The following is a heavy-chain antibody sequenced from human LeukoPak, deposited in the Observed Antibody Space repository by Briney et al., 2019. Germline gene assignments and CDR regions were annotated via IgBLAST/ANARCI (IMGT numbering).Heavy chain of an antibody. D-gene: IGHD2-8*01. J-gene: IGHJ5*02. CDR1: AGTFSSYA. CDR2: IIPILGIA. V-gene: IGHV1-69*04. CDR3: ARDPRCYNWFDP. Sequence: ASVKVSCKASAGTFSSYAICWVRQAPGQGLEWMGRIIPILGIANYAQKFQGRVTITADKSTSTAYMELSSLRSEDTAVYYCARDPRCYNWFDPWGQGTLVTVSS.